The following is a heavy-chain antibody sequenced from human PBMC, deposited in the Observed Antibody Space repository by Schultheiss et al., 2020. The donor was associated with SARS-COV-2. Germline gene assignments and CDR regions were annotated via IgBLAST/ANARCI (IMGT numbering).Heavy chain of an antibody. V-gene: IGHV4-30-2*01. D-gene: IGHD3-10*01. CDR2: INHRGST. J-gene: IGHJ6*02. Sequence: SQTLSLTCTVSGGSISSGGYYWSWIRQHPGKGLEWIGEINHRGSTNYNPSLKSRVTISVDRSKNQFSLKLSSVTAADTAVYYCARDPLTMVRGDRRYYYGMDVWGQGTTVTVSS. CDR1: GGSISSGGYY. CDR3: ARDPLTMVRGDRRYYYGMDV.